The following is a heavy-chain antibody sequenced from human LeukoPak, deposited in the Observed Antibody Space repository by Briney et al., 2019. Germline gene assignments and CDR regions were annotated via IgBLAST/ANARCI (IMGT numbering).Heavy chain of an antibody. Sequence: PGVSLRLSCAASGFTFSSYAMHWVRQAPGKGLEWAAAIPYDGGNTYYADSVKGRFTISRDNSKNTLYLQMDTLRGEDTAVYYCAKVTVAAADNYYYYGMDVWGQGTTVTVSS. J-gene: IGHJ6*02. CDR1: GFTFSSYA. CDR2: IPYDGGNT. V-gene: IGHV3-30*18. D-gene: IGHD2-2*01. CDR3: AKVTVAAADNYYYYGMDV.